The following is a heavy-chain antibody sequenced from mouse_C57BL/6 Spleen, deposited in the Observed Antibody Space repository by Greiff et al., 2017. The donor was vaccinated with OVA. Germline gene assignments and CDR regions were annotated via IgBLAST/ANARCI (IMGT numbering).Heavy chain of an antibody. CDR3: ARTSFDY. CDR2: ISGGGGNT. V-gene: IGHV5-9*01. J-gene: IGHJ2*01. CDR1: GFTFSSYT. Sequence: DVMLVESGGGLVKPGGSLKLSCAASGFTFSSYTMSWVRQTPEKRLEWVATISGGGGNTYYPDSVKGRFTISRDNAKNTLYLQMSSLRSEDTALYYCARTSFDYWGQGTTLTVSS.